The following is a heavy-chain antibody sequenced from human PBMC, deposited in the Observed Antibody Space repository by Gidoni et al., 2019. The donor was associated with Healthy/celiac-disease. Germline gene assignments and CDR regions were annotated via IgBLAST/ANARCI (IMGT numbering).Heavy chain of an antibody. CDR3: AREGAQWDLRLESAFDI. CDR2: ILYDGSNN. Sequence: QVQLVESGGGVVQPGRSLRLTGAASGFTLSSEGMHWGRQAPGKGLEWVAVILYDGSNNSYADSVKGRFTISRDNSKNTLYLQMNSLRAEDTAVYYCAREGAQWDLRLESAFDIWGQGTMVTVSS. J-gene: IGHJ3*02. V-gene: IGHV3-33*01. D-gene: IGHD1-26*01. CDR1: GFTLSSEG.